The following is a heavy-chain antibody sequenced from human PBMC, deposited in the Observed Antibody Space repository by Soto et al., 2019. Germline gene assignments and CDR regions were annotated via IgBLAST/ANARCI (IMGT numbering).Heavy chain of an antibody. CDR1: GFPLSSYG. CDR2: IWYDGDKK. J-gene: IGHJ4*02. D-gene: IGHD2-15*01. CDR3: ARGSAGSESVVVVPAIDFYSFDT. V-gene: IGHV3-33*01. Sequence: QVQLVESGGGVVQPGRSLRLSCAASGFPLSSYGMHWVRQAPGKGLEWVAVIWYDGDKKYYADSVKVRFTISRDESKNTVYLHMSSLRGEDTGVYYCARGSAGSESVVVVPAIDFYSFDTWGQGTLVSVSS.